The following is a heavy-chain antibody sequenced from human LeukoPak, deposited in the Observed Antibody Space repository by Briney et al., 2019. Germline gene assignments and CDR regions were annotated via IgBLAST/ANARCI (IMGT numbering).Heavy chain of an antibody. CDR1: GDSISSGDYY. CDR2: IYTSGST. V-gene: IGHV4-61*02. CDR3: AREGWYYDILTGYYPFDY. Sequence: SQTLSLTCTVSGDSISSGDYYWSWIRQPAGKGLEWIGRIYTSGSTNYNPSLKSRVTISVDTSKNQFSLKLSSVTAADTAVYYCAREGWYYDILTGYYPFDYWGQGTLVTVSS. D-gene: IGHD3-9*01. J-gene: IGHJ4*02.